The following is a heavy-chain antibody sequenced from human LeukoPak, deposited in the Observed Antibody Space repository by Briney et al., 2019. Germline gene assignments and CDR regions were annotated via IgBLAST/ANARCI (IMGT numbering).Heavy chain of an antibody. J-gene: IGHJ4*02. CDR2: ISAYNGNT. V-gene: IGHV1-18*01. CDR3: ARGILIAAAGTSCFDY. D-gene: IGHD6-13*01. CDR1: GYTFTSYG. Sequence: ASVKVSCKASGYTFTSYGISWVRQAPGQGLEWMGWISAYNGNTNYAQKFQGRVTMTRDTSTSTVYMELSSLRSEDTAVYYCARGILIAAAGTSCFDYWGQGTLVTVSS.